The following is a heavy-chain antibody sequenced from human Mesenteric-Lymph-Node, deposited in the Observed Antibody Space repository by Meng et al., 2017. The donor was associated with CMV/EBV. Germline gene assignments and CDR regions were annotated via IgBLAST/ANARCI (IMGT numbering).Heavy chain of an antibody. CDR1: GYTFTSYA. CDR3: ATTNKQGAYDYQGMDV. J-gene: IGHJ6*02. Sequence: ASVKVSCKASGYTFTSYAMHWVRQAPGQRLEWMGWINPNRGGTNYAHNFQGRVTLTRDTSISGAYMELTSLSSDDTAVYYCATTNKQGAYDYQGMDVWGQGTTVTVSS. D-gene: IGHD1-26*01. CDR2: INPNRGGT. V-gene: IGHV1-2*02.